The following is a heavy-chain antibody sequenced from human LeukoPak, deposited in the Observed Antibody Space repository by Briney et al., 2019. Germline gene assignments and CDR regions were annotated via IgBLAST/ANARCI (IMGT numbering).Heavy chain of an antibody. V-gene: IGHV4-34*01. CDR1: GGSFSGYY. J-gene: IGHJ4*02. Sequence: SETLSLTCAVYGGSFSGYYWSWIRQPPGKGLEWIGEINHSGSTNYNPSHKSRVTISVDTSKNQFSLKLSSVTAADTAVYYCARSRGYYYRYFDYWGQGTLVTVSS. CDR2: INHSGST. D-gene: IGHD3-22*01. CDR3: ARSRGYYYRYFDY.